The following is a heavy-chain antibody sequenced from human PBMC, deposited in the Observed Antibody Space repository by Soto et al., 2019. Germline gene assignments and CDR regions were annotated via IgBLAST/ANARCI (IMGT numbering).Heavy chain of an antibody. CDR2: IYSGGST. CDR1: GFTVSSNY. CDR3: ARDPPATRPRMDV. J-gene: IGHJ6*02. Sequence: GGSLRLSCAASGFTVSSNYMSWVRQAPGKGLEWVSVIYSGGSTYYADSVRGRFTISRDNSKNTLYLQMKSLRAEDTAVYYCARDPPATRPRMDVWGQGTTVTVSS. V-gene: IGHV3-53*01.